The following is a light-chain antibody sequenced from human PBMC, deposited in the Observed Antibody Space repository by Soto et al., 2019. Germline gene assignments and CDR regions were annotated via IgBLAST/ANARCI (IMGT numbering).Light chain of an antibody. CDR2: GAS. Sequence: EIVMTQSPATLSVSPGERATLSCRASQSVSSSLAWYQQKPGQGPRLLISGASTRATGIPARFSGSGSGTEFTLTISSLQSEDSAVYYCQQYNNWPFTFGPGTKLDIK. CDR1: QSVSSS. J-gene: IGKJ3*01. CDR3: QQYNNWPFT. V-gene: IGKV3-15*01.